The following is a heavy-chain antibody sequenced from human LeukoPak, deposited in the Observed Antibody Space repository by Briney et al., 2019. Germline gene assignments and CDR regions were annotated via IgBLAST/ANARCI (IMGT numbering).Heavy chain of an antibody. CDR2: MYYSGRA. D-gene: IGHD3-10*02. V-gene: IGHV4-30-4*01. CDR1: GVSISSGDYY. Sequence: SQTLSLTCTLFGVSISSGDYYWSWICQPPGKGLEWIGYMYYSGRAYYKPPLKSGDTISVDTPKNPFSLKLSSVTAADTAVYYCARLVRGVIQIDYWGQGTLVTVSS. J-gene: IGHJ4*02. CDR3: ARLVRGVIQIDY.